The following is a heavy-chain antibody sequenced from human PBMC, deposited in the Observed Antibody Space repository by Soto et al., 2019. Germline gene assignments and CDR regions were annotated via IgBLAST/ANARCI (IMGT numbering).Heavy chain of an antibody. D-gene: IGHD5-18*01. CDR3: ARMASFGSLNWFDP. J-gene: IGHJ5*02. CDR2: MNPGSGDT. CDR1: GYTFTNND. Sequence: GASVKVSCKASGYTFTNNDVTWVRQATGQGLEWMGWMNPGSGDTGYAQKFQGRVTMPRNISIATAYMELSSLRSEDTAIYYCARMASFGSLNWFDPWGQGTLVTVSS. V-gene: IGHV1-8*01.